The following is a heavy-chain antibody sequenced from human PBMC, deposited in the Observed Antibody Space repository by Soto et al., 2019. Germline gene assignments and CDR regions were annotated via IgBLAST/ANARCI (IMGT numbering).Heavy chain of an antibody. CDR2: ISAYNGNT. V-gene: IGHV1-18*01. CDR3: AMGTTGTTTFYYYYGMDV. D-gene: IGHD1-1*01. Sequence: QVQLVQSGAEVKKPGASVKVSCKASGYTFTSYGISWVRQAPGQGLEWMGWISAYNGNTNYARKLQGRVTMTTDTSTSTAYMELRSLRSDDTAVYYCAMGTTGTTTFYYYYGMDVWGQGTTVTVSS. J-gene: IGHJ6*02. CDR1: GYTFTSYG.